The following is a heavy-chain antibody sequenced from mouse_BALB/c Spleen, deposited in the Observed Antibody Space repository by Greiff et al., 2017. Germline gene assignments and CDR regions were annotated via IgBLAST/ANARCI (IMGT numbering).Heavy chain of an antibody. Sequence: EVQLQQSGAELVRSGASVKLSCTASGFNIKDYYMHWVKQRPEQGLEWIGWIDPENGDTEYAPKFQGKATMTADTSSNTAYLQLSSLTSEDTAVYYWRMVSYGSSPYYFDYWGQGTTLTVSS. J-gene: IGHJ2*01. CDR1: GFNIKDYY. V-gene: IGHV14-4*02. CDR3: RMVSYGSSPYYFDY. D-gene: IGHD1-1*01. CDR2: IDPENGDT.